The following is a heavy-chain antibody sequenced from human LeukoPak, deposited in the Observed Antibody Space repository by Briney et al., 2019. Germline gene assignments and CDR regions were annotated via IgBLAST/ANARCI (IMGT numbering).Heavy chain of an antibody. D-gene: IGHD2/OR15-2a*01. V-gene: IGHV3-30-3*01. CDR2: ISYDGSNK. Sequence: GASLRLSCAASGFTFSSYAMHWVRQAPGKGLEWVAVISYDGSNKYYADSAKGRFTISRDNSKNTLYLQMNSLRAEDTAVYYCARVQGTLIKYYFDYWGQGTLVTVSS. J-gene: IGHJ4*02. CDR1: GFTFSSYA. CDR3: ARVQGTLIKYYFDY.